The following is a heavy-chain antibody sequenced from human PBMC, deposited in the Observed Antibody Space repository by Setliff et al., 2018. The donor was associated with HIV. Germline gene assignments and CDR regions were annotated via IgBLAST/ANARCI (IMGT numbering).Heavy chain of an antibody. CDR3: ARYDGYKVSFDN. Sequence: SETLSLTCTVSGGSISNGTYYWGWIRQSPGKGLEWIASIHYSGNTFYNPALKSRVTISVDTSQNQLSLKLSSVTAADTAMYYCARYDGYKVSFDNWGPGTLVTVSS. D-gene: IGHD5-18*01. J-gene: IGHJ4*02. CDR2: IHYSGNT. CDR1: GGSISNGTYY. V-gene: IGHV4-39*07.